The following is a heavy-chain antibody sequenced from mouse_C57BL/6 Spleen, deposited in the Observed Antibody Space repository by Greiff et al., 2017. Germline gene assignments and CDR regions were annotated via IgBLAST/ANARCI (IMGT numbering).Heavy chain of an antibody. CDR2: ISSGGSYT. D-gene: IGHD1-1*01. J-gene: IGHJ2*01. CDR3: AREYYGSSYYFDY. Sequence: EVQGVESGGDLVKPGGSLKLSCAASGFTFSSYGMSWVRQTPDKRLEWVATISSGGSYTYYPDSVKGRFTISRDNAKNTLYLQMSSLKSEDTAMYYGAREYYGSSYYFDYWGQGTTLTVSS. CDR1: GFTFSSYG. V-gene: IGHV5-6*01.